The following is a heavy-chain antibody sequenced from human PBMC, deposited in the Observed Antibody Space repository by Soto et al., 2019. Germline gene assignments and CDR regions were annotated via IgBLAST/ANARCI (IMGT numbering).Heavy chain of an antibody. J-gene: IGHJ6*02. D-gene: IGHD4-17*01. V-gene: IGHV1-8*01. Sequence: QVQLVQSGTEVKKPGASVKVSCKASGYTFNSYDIYWVRQATGQGLEWMGWMKPNSGNTGYAQRFHGRVTMTRSTSISTAYMELSSLRSEDTAVYYCARGIGDNVNSYYGMDVWGQGTAVTVSS. CDR2: MKPNSGNT. CDR1: GYTFNSYD. CDR3: ARGIGDNVNSYYGMDV.